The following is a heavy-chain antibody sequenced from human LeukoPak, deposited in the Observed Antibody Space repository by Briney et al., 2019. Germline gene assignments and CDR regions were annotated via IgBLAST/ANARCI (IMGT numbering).Heavy chain of an antibody. CDR2: IYPGDSDT. D-gene: IGHD2-15*01. CDR1: GYSFTSYW. CDR3: ARRRYCSGGSCYALLFDY. Sequence: GESLKISCKGSGYSFTSYWIGWVRQMPGKGLEWMGIIYPGDSDTRYSPSFQGQVTISADKSISTAYLQWSSLKASDTAMYYCARRRYCSGGSCYALLFDYWGQGTLVTVSS. J-gene: IGHJ4*02. V-gene: IGHV5-51*01.